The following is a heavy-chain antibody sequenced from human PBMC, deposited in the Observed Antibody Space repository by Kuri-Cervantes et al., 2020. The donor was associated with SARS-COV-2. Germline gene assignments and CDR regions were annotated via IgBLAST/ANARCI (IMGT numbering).Heavy chain of an antibody. CDR1: GGSPNNYS. J-gene: IGHJ6*03. Sequence: SQTLSLTWPVYGGSPNNYSWSWVRQSPGKGREWNGEIHHNGNTNYNPSLKSRVTISVDTTKNQFSLKLSSVTAADAAVYYCARGVTEVEHTVVLIATYYYLYYLDVWGKGTTVTVSS. CDR2: IHHNGNT. V-gene: IGHV4-34*01. CDR3: ARGVTEVEHTVVLIATYYYLYYLDV. D-gene: IGHD2-21*01.